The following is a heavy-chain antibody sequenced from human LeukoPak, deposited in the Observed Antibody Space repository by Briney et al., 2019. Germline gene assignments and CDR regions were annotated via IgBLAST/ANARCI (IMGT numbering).Heavy chain of an antibody. CDR1: GFTFDDYA. CDR3: AKDTGPYDSSGYYYVRYFDY. J-gene: IGHJ4*02. Sequence: GGSLRLSCAASGFTFDDYAMHWVRQAPGKGLGWVSGISWNSGSIGYADSVKGRFTISRDNAKNSLYLQMNSLRAEDTALYYCAKDTGPYDSSGYYYVRYFDYWGQGTLVTVSS. CDR2: ISWNSGSI. D-gene: IGHD3-22*01. V-gene: IGHV3-9*01.